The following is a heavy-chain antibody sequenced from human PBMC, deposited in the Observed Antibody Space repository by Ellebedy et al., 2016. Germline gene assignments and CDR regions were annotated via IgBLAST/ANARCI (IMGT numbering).Heavy chain of an antibody. J-gene: IGHJ6*03. V-gene: IGHV3-72*01. D-gene: IGHD3-3*01. CDR3: ARGLRFLDMDV. CDR1: GFTLSDYY. CDR2: SRNKARSYST. Sequence: GGSLRLXXAASGFTLSDYYMDWVRQAPGKGLEWVGRSRNKARSYSTDYAASVKGRFTISRENSKNSVYLEMSGLKTEDTAVYYCARGLRFLDMDVWGKGTTVTVSS.